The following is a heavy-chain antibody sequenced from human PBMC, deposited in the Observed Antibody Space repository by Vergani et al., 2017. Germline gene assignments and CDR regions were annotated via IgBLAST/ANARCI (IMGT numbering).Heavy chain of an antibody. J-gene: IGHJ4*02. CDR3: AREDYGDYVMLDY. CDR2: ISYDGSNK. CDR1: GFTFSSYG. D-gene: IGHD4-17*01. V-gene: IGHV3-30*03. Sequence: QVQLVESGGGVVQPGRSLRLSCAASGFTFSSYGMHWVRQAPGKGLEWVAVISYDGSNKYYADSVKGRFTISRDNSKNTLYLQMNSLRAEDTAVYYCAREDYGDYVMLDYWGQGTLVTVSS.